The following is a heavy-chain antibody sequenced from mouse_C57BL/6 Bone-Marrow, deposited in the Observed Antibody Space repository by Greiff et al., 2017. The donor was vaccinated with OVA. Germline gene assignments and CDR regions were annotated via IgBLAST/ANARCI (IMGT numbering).Heavy chain of an antibody. Sequence: EVQLVESGGGLVQPGGSLKLSCVASGFTFSNYWMNWVRQSPEKGLEWVAQIRLKSDNYATHYAESVKGRFTISRDDSKSSVYLQMNNLRAEDTGIYYCTDVVQASFAYWGQGTLVTVSA. D-gene: IGHD6-1*01. CDR1: GFTFSNYW. J-gene: IGHJ3*01. CDR3: TDVVQASFAY. V-gene: IGHV6-3*01. CDR2: IRLKSDNYAT.